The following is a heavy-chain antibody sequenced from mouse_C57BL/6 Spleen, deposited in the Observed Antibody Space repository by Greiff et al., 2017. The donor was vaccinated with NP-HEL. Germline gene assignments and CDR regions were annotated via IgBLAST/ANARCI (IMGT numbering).Heavy chain of an antibody. D-gene: IGHD4-1*01. V-gene: IGHV1-15*01. Sequence: VQLQESGAELVRPGASVTLSCKASGYTFTDYEMHWVKQTPVNGLEWIGAIDPETGGTAYNQKFKGKAILTADKSSSTAYMELRCLTSEDSAVYYCTITVSGPYYFDYWGQGTTLSVSS. J-gene: IGHJ2*01. CDR2: IDPETGGT. CDR3: TITVSGPYYFDY. CDR1: GYTFTDYE.